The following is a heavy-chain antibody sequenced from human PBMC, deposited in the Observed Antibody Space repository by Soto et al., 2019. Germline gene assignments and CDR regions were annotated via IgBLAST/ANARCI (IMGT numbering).Heavy chain of an antibody. V-gene: IGHV1-69*12. Sequence: QVQLVQSGAEVKKPGSSVKVSCKASGGTFSSYAISWVRQAPGQGLEWMGGIIPIFGTADYAQKFQGRVTITAHESTSAASQELSSLRSEDTAVYYCARDGGVYDYSPFDYWGQGTLVTVSS. CDR1: GGTFSSYA. J-gene: IGHJ4*02. CDR2: IIPIFGTA. CDR3: ARDGGVYDYSPFDY. D-gene: IGHD4-4*01.